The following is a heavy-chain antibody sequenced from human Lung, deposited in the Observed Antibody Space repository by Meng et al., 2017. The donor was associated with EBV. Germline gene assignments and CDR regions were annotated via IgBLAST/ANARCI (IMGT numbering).Heavy chain of an antibody. CDR1: GDSVSSNSAA. V-gene: IGHV6-1*01. CDR2: TYYRSKWYN. D-gene: IGHD6-19*01. CDR3: ARGTFSSGWYETFDY. Sequence: QVQLQQSGPGLVKPSXXLPLPXAISGDSVSSNSAAWNWIRQSRSRGLEWLGRTYYRSKWYNDYAVSVISRITVNPDTSKNQFSLQLNSVTPEDTAVYYCARGTFSSGWYETFDYWGQGTLVTVSS. J-gene: IGHJ4*02.